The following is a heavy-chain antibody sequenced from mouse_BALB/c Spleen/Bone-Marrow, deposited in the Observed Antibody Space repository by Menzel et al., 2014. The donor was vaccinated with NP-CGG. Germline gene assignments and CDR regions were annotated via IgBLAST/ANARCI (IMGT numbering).Heavy chain of an antibody. V-gene: IGHV1-87*01. CDR3: ARSEGNYAMDY. CDR1: GYTFTSYW. CDR2: IYPGDGDT. Sequence: QVQLQQPGAELARPGASVKLSCKASGYTFTSYWMQWVKQRPGQGLEWIGAIYPGDGDTRYTQKFKGKATLTADKSSSTAYMQLSSLASEDSAVYYCARSEGNYAMDYWGQGTSVTVSS. J-gene: IGHJ4*01.